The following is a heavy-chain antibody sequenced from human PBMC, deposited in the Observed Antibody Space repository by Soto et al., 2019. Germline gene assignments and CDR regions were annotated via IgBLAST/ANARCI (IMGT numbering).Heavy chain of an antibody. J-gene: IGHJ5*02. V-gene: IGHV3-23*01. D-gene: IGHD6-13*01. Sequence: PGGSLRLSCAASGFTFSSYAMSWVRQAPGKGLEWVSAISGSGGSTYYADSVKGRFTISRDNSKNTLYLQMNSLRAEDTAVYYCAKDYSSSWYGDNWFDPWGQGTLVTVSS. CDR2: ISGSGGST. CDR3: AKDYSSSWYGDNWFDP. CDR1: GFTFSSYA.